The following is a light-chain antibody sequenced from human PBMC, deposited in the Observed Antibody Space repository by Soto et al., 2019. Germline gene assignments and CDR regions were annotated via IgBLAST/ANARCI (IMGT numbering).Light chain of an antibody. CDR1: SSDVGGYNF. V-gene: IGLV2-14*01. CDR2: EVS. CDR3: SSYTSSSTLLYV. Sequence: QSLRSHPASVSWSPGQSITISCTGTSSDVGGYNFVSWYQQHPGKAPKLMIYEVSNRPSGVSNRFSASKSGNTASLTISGLQAEDEADYYRSSYTSSSTLLYVFGTGTKVTVL. J-gene: IGLJ1*01.